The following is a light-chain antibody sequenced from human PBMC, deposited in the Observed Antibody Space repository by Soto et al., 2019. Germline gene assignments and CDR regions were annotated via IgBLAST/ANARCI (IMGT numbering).Light chain of an antibody. Sequence: EIVLTQSPATLSLSPGERATLSCRASQSVNSYLAWYQQKPGQAPRLLIYDASSRATGIPARFSGSGSGTDFTLTISSLEPEDFAVYYCQQRSNWPPEPTFGGGTKVEI. J-gene: IGKJ4*01. V-gene: IGKV3-11*01. CDR1: QSVNSY. CDR2: DAS. CDR3: QQRSNWPPEPT.